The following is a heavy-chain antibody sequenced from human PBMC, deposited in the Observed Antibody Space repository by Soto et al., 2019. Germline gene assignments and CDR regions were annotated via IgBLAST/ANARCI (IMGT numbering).Heavy chain of an antibody. J-gene: IGHJ2*01. Sequence: QVQLQESGPGLVKPSATLSLTCTVSGGSISSYYWSWIRQPPGQGLEWIGYRYYRGSTNYNPSLKRRVTISVDTSKNQFPMKLSSVTAADTAMYYCARFNWYFDLWGRGTLVTVSS. CDR2: RYYRGST. V-gene: IGHV4-59*01. CDR1: GGSISSYY. CDR3: ARFNWYFDL.